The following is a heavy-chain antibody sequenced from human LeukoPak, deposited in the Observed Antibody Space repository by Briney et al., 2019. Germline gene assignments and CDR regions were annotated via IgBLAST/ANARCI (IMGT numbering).Heavy chain of an antibody. V-gene: IGHV4-39*07. CDR2: IYDSGNT. CDR3: ARAQLHGYSYGWVDY. D-gene: IGHD5-18*01. CDR1: GGSISSSSSY. Sequence: EPSETLSLTCTVSGGSISSSSSYWAWIRQPPGKGLEWIGSIYDSGNTYFNPSLKSRVTISVDTSKNQFSLKLSSVTAADTAVYYCARAQLHGYSYGWVDYWGQGTLVTVSS. J-gene: IGHJ4*02.